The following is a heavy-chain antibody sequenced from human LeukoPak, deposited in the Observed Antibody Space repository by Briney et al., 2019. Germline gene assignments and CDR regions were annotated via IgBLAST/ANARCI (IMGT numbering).Heavy chain of an antibody. J-gene: IGHJ5*02. CDR3: ARALVEQWLVQGFDP. Sequence: GRSLRLSCAASGFTFDDYAMHWVRQAPGKGLEWVSGISWNSGSIGYADSVKGRFTISRDNAKNSLYLQMNSLRAEDTAVYYCARALVEQWLVQGFDPWGQGTLVTVSS. CDR1: GFTFDDYA. CDR2: ISWNSGSI. V-gene: IGHV3-9*01. D-gene: IGHD6-19*01.